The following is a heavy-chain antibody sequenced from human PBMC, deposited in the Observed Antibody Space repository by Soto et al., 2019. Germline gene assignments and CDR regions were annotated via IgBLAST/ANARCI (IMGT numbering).Heavy chain of an antibody. CDR3: ARVPVGAYGKFDP. CDR1: GFALSSYW. D-gene: IGHD2-8*02. Sequence: EVQLVESGGGLVQAGGSLRLSCAASGFALSSYWMHWVRRVPGKGLVWVSRINPDGSRIDYADSVRGRFTISRDNAKNTVFLQMNNLGAEDTALYHCARVPVGAYGKFDPWGQGTLVTVSS. V-gene: IGHV3-74*01. J-gene: IGHJ5*02. CDR2: INPDGSRI.